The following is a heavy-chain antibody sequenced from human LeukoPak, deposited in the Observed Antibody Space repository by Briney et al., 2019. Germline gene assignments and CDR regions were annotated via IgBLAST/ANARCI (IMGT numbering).Heavy chain of an antibody. CDR3: ATHSSSWTWGAFDI. CDR2: IYYSGST. V-gene: IGHV4-59*01. CDR1: GGSISSYY. D-gene: IGHD6-13*01. Sequence: PSETLSLTCIVSGGSISSYYWNWIRQPPGKGLEWIGYIYYSGSTNYNPSLKSRVTISVDTSKNQFSLKLSSVTAADTAVYYCATHSSSWTWGAFDIWGQGTMVTVSS. J-gene: IGHJ3*02.